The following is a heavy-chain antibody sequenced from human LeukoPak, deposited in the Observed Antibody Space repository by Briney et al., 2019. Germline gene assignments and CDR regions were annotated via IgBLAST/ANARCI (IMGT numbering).Heavy chain of an antibody. J-gene: IGHJ5*02. Sequence: PSETLSLTCPVSGDSISSYYWSWIRQPAGKELEWIGRIYIRGSTDYNPSLKSRVTMSLDTSKNEFSLKLSYVTAADTAVYYCARDLGPVRSGWFDPWGQGTLVTVSS. CDR1: GDSISSYY. V-gene: IGHV4-4*07. CDR3: ARDLGPVRSGWFDP. D-gene: IGHD3-10*01. CDR2: IYIRGST.